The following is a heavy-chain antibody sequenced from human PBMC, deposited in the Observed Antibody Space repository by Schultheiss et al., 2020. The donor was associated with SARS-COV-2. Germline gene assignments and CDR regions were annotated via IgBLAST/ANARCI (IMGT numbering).Heavy chain of an antibody. V-gene: IGHV1-58*02. Sequence: SVKVSCKASGFTFTSSAMQWVRQARGQRLEWIGWIVVGSGNTNYAQKFQERVTITRDMSTSTAYMELSSLRSEDTAVYYCARDGGSSTSCYTDGMDVWGQGTTVTVAS. CDR1: GFTFTSSA. CDR2: IVVGSGNT. CDR3: ARDGGSSTSCYTDGMDV. D-gene: IGHD2-2*02. J-gene: IGHJ6*02.